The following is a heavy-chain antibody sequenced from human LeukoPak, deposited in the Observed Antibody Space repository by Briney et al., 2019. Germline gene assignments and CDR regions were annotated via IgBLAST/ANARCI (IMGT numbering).Heavy chain of an antibody. J-gene: IGHJ3*02. CDR2: ISAYNGNT. Sequence: ASVKVSCKASGYTFTSYGISWVRQAPGQGLEWMGWISAYNGNTNYAQKLQGRVTMTTDTSTSTAHMELRSQRSDDTAVYYCARGYSSSSEPAAAAAFDIWGQGTTVTVSS. CDR3: ARGYSSSSEPAAAAAFDI. D-gene: IGHD6-6*01. V-gene: IGHV1-18*01. CDR1: GYTFTSYG.